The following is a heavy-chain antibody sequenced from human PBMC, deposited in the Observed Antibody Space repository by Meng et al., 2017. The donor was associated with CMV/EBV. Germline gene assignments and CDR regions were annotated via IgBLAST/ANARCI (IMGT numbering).Heavy chain of an antibody. CDR3: ASLNYCSSTSCSRRFDY. J-gene: IGHJ4*02. V-gene: IGHV4-34*01. CDR1: VSFSGYY. D-gene: IGHD2-2*01. CDR2: IHHSGST. Sequence: VSFSGYYWCWIRPPPGKGLEWIGAIHHSGSTNYNPSLKSRVTISVDTSKNQFSLKLSSVTAADTAVYYCASLNYCSSTSCSRRFDYWGQGTLVTVSS.